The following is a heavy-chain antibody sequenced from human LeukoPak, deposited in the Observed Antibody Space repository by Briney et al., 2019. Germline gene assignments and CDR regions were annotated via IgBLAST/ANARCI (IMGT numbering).Heavy chain of an antibody. CDR1: GGSISSSSYY. Sequence: SETLSLTCIVSGGSISSSSYYWGWIRQPPGKGLEWIGSIYHSGSTYYNPSLKSRVTISVDTSKNQFSLKLSSVTAADTAVYYCARETSTVVTPVGYWGQGTLVTVSS. CDR2: IYHSGST. V-gene: IGHV4-39*07. J-gene: IGHJ4*02. D-gene: IGHD4-23*01. CDR3: ARETSTVVTPVGY.